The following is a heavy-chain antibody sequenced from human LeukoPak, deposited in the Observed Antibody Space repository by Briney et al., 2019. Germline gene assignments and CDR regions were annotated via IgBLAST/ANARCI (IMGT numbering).Heavy chain of an antibody. D-gene: IGHD3-3*01. Sequence: PSETLSLTCTVSGGSISGSSYYWGWIRQPPGKGLEWIGYIYYSGSTNYNPSLKSRVTISVDTSKNQFSLKLSSVTAADTAVYYCARAYYDFWSGYRYYFDYWGQGTLVTVSS. V-gene: IGHV4-61*05. CDR3: ARAYYDFWSGYRYYFDY. J-gene: IGHJ4*02. CDR1: GGSISGSSYY. CDR2: IYYSGST.